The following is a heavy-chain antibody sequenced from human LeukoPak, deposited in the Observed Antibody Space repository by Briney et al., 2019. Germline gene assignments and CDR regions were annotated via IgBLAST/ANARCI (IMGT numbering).Heavy chain of an antibody. CDR2: IWYDGSNK. CDR3: AKDVYYFDY. J-gene: IGHJ4*02. CDR1: GFTFSSYG. V-gene: IGHV3-33*06. Sequence: GRSLRLSCAASGFTFSSYGMHWVRQAPGKGLEWVAVIWYDGSNKYYADSVKGRFTISRDNSKNTLYLQMNSLRTEDTAVYYCAKDVYYFDYWGQGTLVTVSS.